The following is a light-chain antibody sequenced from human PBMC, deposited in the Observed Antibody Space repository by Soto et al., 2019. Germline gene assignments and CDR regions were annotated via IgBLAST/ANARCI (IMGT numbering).Light chain of an antibody. J-gene: IGKJ1*01. Sequence: EIVLTQSPGTLSLSPGERATLSCGASQIVNSDYFAWFQLKPGQAPRLLSYGASRRATGIPDRFSGSGSGTDFTLTVNRLEPEDFAMYYCQQYVNSPETFGQGSRIEIK. CDR1: QIVNSDY. CDR3: QQYVNSPET. V-gene: IGKV3-20*01. CDR2: GAS.